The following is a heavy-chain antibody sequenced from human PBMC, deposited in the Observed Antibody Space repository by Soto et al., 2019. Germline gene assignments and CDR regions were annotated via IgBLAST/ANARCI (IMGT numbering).Heavy chain of an antibody. CDR3: AKDHRQQQLVRRYYYYGMDV. J-gene: IGHJ6*02. V-gene: IGHV3-23*01. CDR1: GFTFSSYA. Sequence: EVQLLESGGGLVQSGGSLRLSCAASGFTFSSYAMSWVRQAPGKGLEWVSAISGSGVSTYYADSVKGRFTISRDNSKNTLYLQMNSLRAEDTAVYYCAKDHRQQQLVRRYYYYGMDVWGQGTTVTVSS. D-gene: IGHD6-13*01. CDR2: ISGSGVST.